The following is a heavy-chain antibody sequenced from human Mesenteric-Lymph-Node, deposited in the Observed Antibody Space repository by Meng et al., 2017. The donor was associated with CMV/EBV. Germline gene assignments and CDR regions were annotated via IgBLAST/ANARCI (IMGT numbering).Heavy chain of an antibody. Sequence: ASVKVSCKASESTFTDYHVHWVRQAPGQGLEWMGWINPNSGVTNYAQNFQGRLSMTRDTSISTLYMELTRLRSDDTAVYYCAREGWGGSAWQAWDYWGQGTLVTVSS. J-gene: IGHJ4*02. D-gene: IGHD6-19*01. CDR1: ESTFTDYH. CDR2: INPNSGVT. CDR3: AREGWGGSAWQAWDY. V-gene: IGHV1-2*02.